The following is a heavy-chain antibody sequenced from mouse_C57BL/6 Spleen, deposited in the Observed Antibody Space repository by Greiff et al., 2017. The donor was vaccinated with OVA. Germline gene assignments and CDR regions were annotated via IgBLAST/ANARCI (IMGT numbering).Heavy chain of an antibody. J-gene: IGHJ4*01. Sequence: QVQLQQPGTELVKPGASVKLSCKASGYTFTSYWMHWVKQRPGQGLEWIGNINPSNGGTNYNEKFKSKATLTVDKSSSTAYMQLSSLKSEDSAVYYCAKEVYGNYVYYAMDYWGQGTSVTVSS. CDR3: AKEVYGNYVYYAMDY. D-gene: IGHD2-1*01. V-gene: IGHV1-53*01. CDR2: INPSNGGT. CDR1: GYTFTSYW.